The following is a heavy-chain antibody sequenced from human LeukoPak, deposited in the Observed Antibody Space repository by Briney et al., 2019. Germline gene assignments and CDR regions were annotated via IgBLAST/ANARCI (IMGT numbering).Heavy chain of an antibody. D-gene: IGHD3-22*01. J-gene: IGHJ4*02. CDR2: ISSSGSTR. Sequence: GGSLRLCCAASAFTFSSYEMNWVGLAPGKGLEWVSYISSSGSTRYYADSVKGRFTISRDNAKNSLYLQMNSLRAEDTAVYYCAREPIDYYDNSVPVYWGQGTLVTVSS. CDR3: AREPIDYYDNSVPVY. V-gene: IGHV3-48*03. CDR1: AFTFSSYE.